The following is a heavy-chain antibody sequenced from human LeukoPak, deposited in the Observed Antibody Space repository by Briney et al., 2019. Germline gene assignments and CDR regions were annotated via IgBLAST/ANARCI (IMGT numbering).Heavy chain of an antibody. CDR1: GGSISSHY. CDR3: ARGWLGEFNWFDP. V-gene: IGHV4-59*11. J-gene: IGHJ5*02. Sequence: MPSETLSLTCTVSGGSISSHYWSWIRQPPGKGLEWIGYIYYSGSTNYNPSLKSRVTISVDTSKNQFSLKLSSVTAADTAVYYCARGWLGEFNWFDPWGQGTLVTVSS. CDR2: IYYSGST. D-gene: IGHD3-10*01.